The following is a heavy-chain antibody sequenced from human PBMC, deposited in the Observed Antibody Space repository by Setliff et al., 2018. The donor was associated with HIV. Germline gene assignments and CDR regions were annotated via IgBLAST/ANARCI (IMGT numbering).Heavy chain of an antibody. V-gene: IGHV1-46*01. CDR3: ARGGYHGFGSYGDY. D-gene: IGHD3-10*01. CDR1: GYTFTSYY. CDR2: LNPSGDST. J-gene: IGHJ4*02. Sequence: ASVKVSCKASGYTFTSYYVPWVRQAPGQGLEWMGILNPSGDSTAYAQKFQGRVTMSRDTSTSTVYMELSRLRSDDTAVYYCARGGYHGFGSYGDYWGQGTLVTVSS.